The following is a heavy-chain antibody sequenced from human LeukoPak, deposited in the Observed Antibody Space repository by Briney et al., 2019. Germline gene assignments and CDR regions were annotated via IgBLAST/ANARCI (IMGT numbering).Heavy chain of an antibody. CDR1: GFTFSSYA. CDR3: AKERWTTTAFDI. J-gene: IGHJ3*02. D-gene: IGHD3/OR15-3a*01. CDR2: INVSGGST. Sequence: PGGSLRLSCAASGFTFSSYAMSWVRQAPGKGLEWVSLINVSGGSTYYADSVRGRFTISRDNSKNTLFLQMDSLRAEDTAVYYCAKERWTTTAFDIWGQGTVVTVSS. V-gene: IGHV3-23*01.